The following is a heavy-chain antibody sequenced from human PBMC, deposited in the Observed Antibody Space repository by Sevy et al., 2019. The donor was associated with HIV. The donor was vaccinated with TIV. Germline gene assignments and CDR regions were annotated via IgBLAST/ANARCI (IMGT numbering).Heavy chain of an antibody. V-gene: IGHV3-30*18. Sequence: GGSLRLSCAASGFPFSAFGMYWVRQAPGKGLEWVTLISYDGSNKNYAASVKGRFIISRDNSKNTLYRQMNNLRTEDTAVYYCAKDRKRALSMIPVLNDGFDYWGQGTVVTVSS. D-gene: IGHD3-22*01. CDR1: GFPFSAFG. CDR3: AKDRKRALSMIPVLNDGFDY. J-gene: IGHJ4*02. CDR2: ISYDGSNK.